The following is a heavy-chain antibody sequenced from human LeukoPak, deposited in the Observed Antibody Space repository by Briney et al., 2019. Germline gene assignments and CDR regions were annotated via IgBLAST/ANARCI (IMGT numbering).Heavy chain of an antibody. D-gene: IGHD2-15*01. V-gene: IGHV1-18*01. CDR2: ISAYNGNT. Sequence: ASVKVSCKASGYTFTSYGISWVRQAPGQGLEWMGWISAYNGNTNYAQKLQGRVTMTTDTSTSTAYMELRSLRSDDTAVNYCARRGRVVYYYGMDVWGQGTTVTVSS. J-gene: IGHJ6*02. CDR3: ARRGRVVYYYGMDV. CDR1: GYTFTSYG.